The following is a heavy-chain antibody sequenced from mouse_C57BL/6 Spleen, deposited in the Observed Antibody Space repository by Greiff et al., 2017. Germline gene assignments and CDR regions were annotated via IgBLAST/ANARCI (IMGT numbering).Heavy chain of an antibody. V-gene: IGHV1-80*01. CDR1: GYAFSSYC. J-gene: IGHJ2*01. CDR2: IYPGDGDT. CDR3: ERYGSGPGD. Sequence: QVQLQQSGAELVRPGASVKISCKASGYAFSSYCMNWVKQRPGQGLEWIGQIYPGDGDTNYNGKFKGKATMTADKASSTAYMQLSSLTSEDSAVCFCERYGSGPGDWGQGTTVTVAA. D-gene: IGHD1-1*01.